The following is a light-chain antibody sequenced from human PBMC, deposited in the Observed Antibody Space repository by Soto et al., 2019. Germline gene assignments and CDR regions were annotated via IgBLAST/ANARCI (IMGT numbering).Light chain of an antibody. V-gene: IGKV1-33*01. CDR3: QQYDNLPLN. Sequence: DIQMTQSPSSLSASVGDRVTITCQASQDISNYLNWYQQKPGKAPKLLIYDASNLETGVPSRFSGSGSGTDFTFTISSLQPEDIATYYCQQYDNLPLNLGPGTKVDIK. J-gene: IGKJ3*01. CDR2: DAS. CDR1: QDISNY.